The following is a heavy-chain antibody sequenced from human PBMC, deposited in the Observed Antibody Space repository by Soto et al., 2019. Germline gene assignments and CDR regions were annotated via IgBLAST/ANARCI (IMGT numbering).Heavy chain of an antibody. CDR1: GGSISSYY. V-gene: IGHV4-59*01. CDR2: IYYSGST. Sequence: SETLSLTCTVSGGSISSYYWSWIRQPPGKGLEWIGYIYYSGSTNYNPSLKSRVTISVDTSKNQFSLKLSSVTAADTAVYYCARSSFPDFGVVIISDYWGQGTLVTVSS. J-gene: IGHJ4*02. D-gene: IGHD3-3*01. CDR3: ARSSFPDFGVVIISDY.